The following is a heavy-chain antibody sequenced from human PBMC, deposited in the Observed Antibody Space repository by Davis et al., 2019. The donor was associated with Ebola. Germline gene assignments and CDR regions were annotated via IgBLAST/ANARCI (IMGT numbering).Heavy chain of an antibody. CDR3: AKDLYSGSTLYYYYGMDV. Sequence: GESLKISCAASGFTFSSYGMHWVRQAPGKGLEWVAVISYDGSNKYYADSVKGRFTISRDNSKNTLYLQMNSLRAEDTAVYYCAKDLYSGSTLYYYYGMDVWGKGTTVTVSS. CDR1: GFTFSSYG. D-gene: IGHD1-26*01. CDR2: ISYDGSNK. J-gene: IGHJ6*04. V-gene: IGHV3-30*18.